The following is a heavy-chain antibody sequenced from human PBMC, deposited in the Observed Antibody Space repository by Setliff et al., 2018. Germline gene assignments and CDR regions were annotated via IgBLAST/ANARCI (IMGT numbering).Heavy chain of an antibody. Sequence: GASVKVSCKTSGYTFTSYGVHWVRQAPGQRLEWMGWINAANGKTKYSQKFQGRVTITRDTSASTVYMELSRLRYEDTAIYYCARGQTVGPNSGKDYWGQGTLVTVSS. J-gene: IGHJ4*02. CDR1: GYTFTSYG. D-gene: IGHD1-26*01. CDR3: ARGQTVGPNSGKDY. V-gene: IGHV1-3*01. CDR2: INAANGKT.